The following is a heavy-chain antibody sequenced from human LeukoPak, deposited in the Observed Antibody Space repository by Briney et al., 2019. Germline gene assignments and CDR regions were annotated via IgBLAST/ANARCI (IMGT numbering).Heavy chain of an antibody. CDR1: GFTFSSYG. Sequence: GGSLRLSCAASGFTFSSYGMHWVRQAPGEGLEWVALIRYDGSNKYYADSVKGRFTISRDNSKNTLYLQMNSLRAEDTAVYYCAKDRRPNSYNSRWLDYWGQGTLVTVSS. D-gene: IGHD6-13*01. CDR3: AKDRRPNSYNSRWLDY. V-gene: IGHV3-30*02. CDR2: IRYDGSNK. J-gene: IGHJ4*02.